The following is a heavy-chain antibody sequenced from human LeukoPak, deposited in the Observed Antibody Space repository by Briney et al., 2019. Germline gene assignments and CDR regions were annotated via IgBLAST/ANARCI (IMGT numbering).Heavy chain of an antibody. D-gene: IGHD3-22*01. CDR2: ISYDGSNK. CDR3: ARVGFYDSTGYFDAFDI. CDR1: GFTFSSYA. V-gene: IGHV3-30*04. Sequence: GGSLRLSCAASGFTFSSYAMHWVRQAPGKGLEWVAVISYDGSNKYYADSVKGRFTLSRDNSKNTLSLQMNSLRAEETAVYYCARVGFYDSTGYFDAFDIWGQGTMVTVSS. J-gene: IGHJ3*02.